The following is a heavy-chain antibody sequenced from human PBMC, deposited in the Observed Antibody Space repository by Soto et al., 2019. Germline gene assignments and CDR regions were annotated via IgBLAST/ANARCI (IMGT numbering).Heavy chain of an antibody. V-gene: IGHV1-18*04. CDR2: ISAYNGNT. Sequence: ASVKVSCKASGYTFTSYGISWVRQAPGQGLEWMGWISAYNGNTNYAQKLQGRVTMTTDTSTSTAYMELRSLRSDDTPVYYCARAPPKXQSSSWYPYYYYYGMDVWGQGTTVTVSS. J-gene: IGHJ6*02. D-gene: IGHD6-13*01. CDR3: ARAPPKXQSSSWYPYYYYYGMDV. CDR1: GYTFTSYG.